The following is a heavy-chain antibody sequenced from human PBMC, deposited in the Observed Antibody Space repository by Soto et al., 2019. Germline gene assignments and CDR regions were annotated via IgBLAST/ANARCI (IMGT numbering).Heavy chain of an antibody. V-gene: IGHV3-33*01. D-gene: IGHD3-3*01. CDR2: IWYDGSNK. Sequence: QVQLVESGGGVVQPGRSLRLSCAASGFTFSSYGMHWVRQAPGKGLEWVAVIWYDGSNKYYADSVKGRFTISRDNSKNTLYLQMNSLRAEDTVVYYCARFLEWLPPRSYYYYGMDVWGQGTTVTVSS. CDR1: GFTFSSYG. CDR3: ARFLEWLPPRSYYYYGMDV. J-gene: IGHJ6*02.